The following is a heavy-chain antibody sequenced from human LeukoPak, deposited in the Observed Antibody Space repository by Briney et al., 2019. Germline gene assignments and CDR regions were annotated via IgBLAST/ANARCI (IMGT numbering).Heavy chain of an antibody. V-gene: IGHV2-70*11. CDR1: GFSLSTSGMC. CDR3: ARTVAGLPVRDYYYGMDV. J-gene: IGHJ6*02. CDR2: IDWDDDK. Sequence: SGPALVKPTQTLTLTCTFSGFSLSTSGMCVSWIRQPPGKALEWLARIDWDDDKYYSTSLKTRLTISKDTSKNQVVLTMTNMDPVDTATYYCARTVAGLPVRDYYYGMDVWGQGTTVTVSS. D-gene: IGHD6-19*01.